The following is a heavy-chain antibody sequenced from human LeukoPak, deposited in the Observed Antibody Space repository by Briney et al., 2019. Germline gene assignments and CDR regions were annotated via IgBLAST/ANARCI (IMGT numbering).Heavy chain of an antibody. CDR3: ARVASIAAAGYYYFGMDV. CDR1: GFTFSSYA. CDR2: KSYDGSNK. V-gene: IGHV3-30-3*01. J-gene: IGHJ6*02. Sequence: PGGSLRLSCAASGFTFSSYAMHWVRQATGKGLEWVAVKSYDGSNKYYADSVKGRLTISRDNSKNTLYLQMNSLRAEDTAVYYCARVASIAAAGYYYFGMDVWGQGTPVTVSS. D-gene: IGHD6-13*01.